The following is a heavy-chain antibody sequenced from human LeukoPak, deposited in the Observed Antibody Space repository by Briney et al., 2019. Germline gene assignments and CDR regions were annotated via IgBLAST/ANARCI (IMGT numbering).Heavy chain of an antibody. CDR3: ARDPYSGGYGDYYYYYMDV. D-gene: IGHD1-26*01. Sequence: GGSLRLSCAASGFTFSSYAMHWVRQAPGKGLEWVAVISYDGSNKYYADSVKGRFTISRDNAKNSLYLQINSLRAEDTAVYYCARDPYSGGYGDYYYYYMDVWGKGTTVTISS. J-gene: IGHJ6*03. CDR2: ISYDGSNK. CDR1: GFTFSSYA. V-gene: IGHV3-30*04.